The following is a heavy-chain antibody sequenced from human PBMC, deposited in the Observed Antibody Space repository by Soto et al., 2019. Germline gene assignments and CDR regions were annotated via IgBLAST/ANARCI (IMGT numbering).Heavy chain of an antibody. CDR2: IYYSGST. D-gene: IGHD5-12*01. CDR1: GGSISSYY. CDR3: ARVGYSGYQYYYYYYMDV. J-gene: IGHJ6*03. V-gene: IGHV4-59*01. Sequence: SETLSLTCTVSGGSISSYYWSWIRQPPGKGLEWIGYIYYSGSTNYNPSLKSRVTISVDTSKNQFSLKLSSVTAADTAVYYCARVGYSGYQYYYYYYMDVWGKGTTVTVSS.